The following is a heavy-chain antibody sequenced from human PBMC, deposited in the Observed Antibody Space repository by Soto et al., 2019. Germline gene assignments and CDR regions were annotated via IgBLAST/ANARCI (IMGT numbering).Heavy chain of an antibody. V-gene: IGHV1-2*02. CDR2: INPDSGST. CDR3: ARVRGEVGTGWDYDH. CDR1: GYTFSGYY. D-gene: IGHD6-19*01. Sequence: QVQLLQSGAEVKKPGASLKVSCKASGYTFSGYYIHWVRQARGQGLEWMGCINPDSGSTKYAQNFRGGVTMTRDTSISTAYMQLSSLTSGDTAIYYCARVRGEVGTGWDYDHWGRGTLIIVS. J-gene: IGHJ4*02.